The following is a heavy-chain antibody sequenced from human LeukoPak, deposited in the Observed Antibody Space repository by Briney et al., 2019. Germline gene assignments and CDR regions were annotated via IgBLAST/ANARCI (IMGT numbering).Heavy chain of an antibody. J-gene: IGHJ4*02. CDR3: ARVDDYGNYHFDY. CDR2: IYYSGST. D-gene: IGHD4-11*01. Sequence: SETLSLTCTVSGGSISSYYWSWIRQPPGKGLEWIGYIYYSGSTNYNPSLKSRVTISADTSKNQFSLKLSSVTAADTAVYYCARVDDYGNYHFDYWGQGTLVTVSS. CDR1: GGSISSYY. V-gene: IGHV4-59*01.